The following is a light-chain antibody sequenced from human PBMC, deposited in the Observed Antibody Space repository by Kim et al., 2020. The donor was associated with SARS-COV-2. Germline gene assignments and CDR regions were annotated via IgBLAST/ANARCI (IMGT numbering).Light chain of an antibody. V-gene: IGKV3-20*01. CDR3: QQYESSPFI. J-gene: IGKJ2*01. Sequence: LSPGERPPLSCAASQSVSSNSFAWYQPRPGQAPRLLIYGAYSRATGIPDRFSGSGSGTDFTLTISRLEPEDFAVYYCQQYESSPFIFGQGTKLEI. CDR2: GAY. CDR1: QSVSSNS.